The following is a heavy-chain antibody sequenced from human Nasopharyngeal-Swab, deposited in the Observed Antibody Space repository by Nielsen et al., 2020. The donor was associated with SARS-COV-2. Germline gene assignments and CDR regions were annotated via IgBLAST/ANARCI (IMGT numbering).Heavy chain of an antibody. D-gene: IGHD3-10*01. CDR2: ISSSSSTI. CDR3: ARRHGANYYYGMDV. CDR1: GFTFSSYS. J-gene: IGHJ6*02. Sequence: GGSLRLSCAASGFTFSSYSMNWVRQAPGKGLEWVSYISSSSSTIYYADSVKGRFTISRDNAKNSLYLQMNSLRDEDTAVYYCARRHGANYYYGMDVWGQGTTVTVSS. V-gene: IGHV3-48*02.